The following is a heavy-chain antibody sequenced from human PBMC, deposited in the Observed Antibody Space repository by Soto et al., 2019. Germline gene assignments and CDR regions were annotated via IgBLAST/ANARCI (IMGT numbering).Heavy chain of an antibody. J-gene: IGHJ5*02. CDR3: AKDFTIAAAGPNWFDP. Sequence: XGSMRLSCAASRFTFSSYAMSWVRQAPGKGLEWVSAISGSGGSTYYADSVKGRFTISRDNSKNTLYLQMNSLRAEDTAVYYCAKDFTIAAAGPNWFDPWGQGTLVTVHS. V-gene: IGHV3-23*01. CDR1: RFTFSSYA. CDR2: ISGSGGST. D-gene: IGHD6-13*01.